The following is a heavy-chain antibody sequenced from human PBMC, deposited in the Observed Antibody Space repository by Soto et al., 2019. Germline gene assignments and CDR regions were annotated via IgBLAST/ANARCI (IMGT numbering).Heavy chain of an antibody. D-gene: IGHD2-2*01. CDR3: ARGSAIVVVPAAMSDWFDP. CDR2: INHSGST. CDR1: GGSFSGYY. Sequence: SETLSLTCAVYGGSFSGYYWSWIRQPPGKGLEWIGEINHSGSTNYNPSLKSRVTISVDTSKNQFSLKLSSVTAADTAVYYCARGSAIVVVPAAMSDWFDPWGQGTLVTVSS. V-gene: IGHV4-34*01. J-gene: IGHJ5*02.